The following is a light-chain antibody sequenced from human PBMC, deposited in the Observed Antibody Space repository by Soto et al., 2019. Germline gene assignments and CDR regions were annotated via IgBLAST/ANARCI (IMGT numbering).Light chain of an antibody. Sequence: NFMLTQPHSVSESPGKTVTISCTRSSGSIANNFVHWYQQRPGSAPSIVIYEDNQRLSGVPDRFSGSIDSSSNSASLTISGLKPEDEAAYYCQSYDGRNVVFGGGTKLTVL. CDR1: SGSIANNF. J-gene: IGLJ2*01. V-gene: IGLV6-57*04. CDR3: QSYDGRNVV. CDR2: EDN.